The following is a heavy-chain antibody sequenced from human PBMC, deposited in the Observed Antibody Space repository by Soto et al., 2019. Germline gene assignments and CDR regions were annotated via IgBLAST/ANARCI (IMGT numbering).Heavy chain of an antibody. CDR3: ARGSGYSGYDYVWYNWFDP. CDR1: GFTFSSYA. J-gene: IGHJ5*02. V-gene: IGHV3-23*01. CDR2: ISGSGGST. Sequence: GGSLRLSCAASGFTFSSYAMSWVRQAPGKGLEWVSAISGSGGSTYYADSVKGRFTISRDNSKNTLYLQMSSLRSEDTAVYYCARGSGYSGYDYVWYNWFDPWGQGTLVTVSS. D-gene: IGHD5-12*01.